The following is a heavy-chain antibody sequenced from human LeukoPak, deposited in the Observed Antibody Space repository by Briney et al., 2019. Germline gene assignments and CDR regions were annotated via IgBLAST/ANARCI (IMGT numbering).Heavy chain of an antibody. V-gene: IGHV3-30*03. J-gene: IGHJ6*03. CDR2: ISYDGSNK. D-gene: IGHD6-13*01. CDR3: TTRGRQLVQTLDYYYYYMDV. CDR1: GFTFSSYG. Sequence: GGSLRLSCAASGFTFSSYGMHWVRQAPGKGLEWVAVISYDGSNKYYADSVKGRFTISRDNSKNTLYLQMNSLRAEDTAVYYCTTRGRQLVQTLDYYYYYMDVWGKGTTVTVSS.